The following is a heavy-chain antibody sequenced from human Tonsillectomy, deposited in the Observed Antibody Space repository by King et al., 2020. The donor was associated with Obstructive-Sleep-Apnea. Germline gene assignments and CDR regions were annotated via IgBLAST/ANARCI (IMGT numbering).Heavy chain of an antibody. D-gene: IGHD1-14*01. V-gene: IGHV1-2*02. Sequence: VQLVESGAEVKKPGASVKVSCKASGYTFTAYFIHWVRQAPGQGLEWMGWINPDSGGTNYAQKFQGRVTMTRDTSISTAYMELRRVKSDDTAVYYCAGDSSPPRTYYFDYWGQGTLVTVSS. J-gene: IGHJ4*02. CDR3: AGDSSPPRTYYFDY. CDR2: INPDSGGT. CDR1: GYTFTAYF.